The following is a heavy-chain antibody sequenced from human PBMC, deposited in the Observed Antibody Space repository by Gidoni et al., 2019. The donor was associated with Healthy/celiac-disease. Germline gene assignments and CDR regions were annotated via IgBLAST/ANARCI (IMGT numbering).Heavy chain of an antibody. CDR3: ARITHDYVWGSYRWDAFDI. CDR1: GFSLSNARMG. J-gene: IGHJ3*02. D-gene: IGHD3-16*02. V-gene: IGHV2-26*01. CDR2: IFSNDEK. Sequence: QVTLKESGPVLVKPTETLPLTCTVSGFSLSNARMGLSWIRQPPGKALEWLAHIFSNDEKSYSTSLKSRLTISKDTSKSQVVLTMTNMDPVDTATYYCARITHDYVWGSYRWDAFDIWGQGTMVTVSS.